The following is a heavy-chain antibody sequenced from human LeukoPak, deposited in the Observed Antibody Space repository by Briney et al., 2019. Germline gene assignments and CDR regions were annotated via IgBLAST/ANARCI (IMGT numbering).Heavy chain of an antibody. Sequence: SQTLSLTCDISGDTVSSNSAAWNWIRQSPSRGLEWLGRTYDKSKWHYDYAVSVKSRIPISPDTYKNQFSLQLNSVTANDTAVYYCARGFALDFWGQGTMVTVPS. CDR1: GDTVSSNSAA. V-gene: IGHV6-1*01. CDR3: ARGFALDF. CDR2: TYDKSKWHY. J-gene: IGHJ3*01.